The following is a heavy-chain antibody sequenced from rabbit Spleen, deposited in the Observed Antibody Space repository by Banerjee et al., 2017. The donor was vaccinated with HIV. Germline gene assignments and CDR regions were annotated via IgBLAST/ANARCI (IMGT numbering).Heavy chain of an antibody. J-gene: IGHJ3*01. Sequence: QSLEESGGGLVKPGASLTLTCKASGFSFSSGYYMCWVRQAPGKGLEWIACIDAGSSGRTYYASWAKGRFIISKTSSTTVTLQMTSLTAADTATYFCARARDTYDDVGDFARLDLWGQGTLVTVS. CDR3: ARARDTYDDVGDFARLDL. CDR1: GFSFSSGYY. CDR2: IDAGSSGRT. V-gene: IGHV1S40*01. D-gene: IGHD2-1*01.